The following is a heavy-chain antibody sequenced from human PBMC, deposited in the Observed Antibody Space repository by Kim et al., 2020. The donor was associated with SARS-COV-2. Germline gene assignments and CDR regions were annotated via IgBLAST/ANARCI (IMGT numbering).Heavy chain of an antibody. V-gene: IGHV4-39*01. CDR1: GGSISSSSYY. D-gene: IGHD2-15*01. CDR2: IYYSGST. J-gene: IGHJ5*02. CDR3: ARHWGYSGWFDP. Sequence: SETLSLTCTVSGGSISSSSYYWGWIRQPPGKGLEWIGSIYYSGSTYYNPSLKSRVTISVDTSKNQFSLKLSSVTAADTAVYYCARHWGYSGWFDPWGQGTLVTVSS.